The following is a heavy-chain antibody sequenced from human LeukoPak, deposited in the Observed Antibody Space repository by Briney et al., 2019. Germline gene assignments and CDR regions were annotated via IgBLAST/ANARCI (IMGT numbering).Heavy chain of an antibody. CDR1: GFTFGDSW. J-gene: IGHJ3*01. CDR3: IVVVEPPDSDGFDV. CDR2: INADGSTT. V-gene: IGHV3-74*01. Sequence: GGSLRLSCAASGFTFGDSWVHWVRQAPGKELVWVSLINADGSTTSYADSVKGRFTISRDNARNTLSLEMNSLTIEDTAVYYCIVVVEPPDSDGFDVWGQGTMITVSS. D-gene: IGHD1-14*01.